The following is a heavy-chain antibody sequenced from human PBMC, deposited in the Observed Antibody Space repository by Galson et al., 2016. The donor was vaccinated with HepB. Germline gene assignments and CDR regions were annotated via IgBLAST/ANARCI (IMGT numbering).Heavy chain of an antibody. CDR3: ARAGGLNENFYFDY. D-gene: IGHD1-1*01. V-gene: IGHV6-1*01. J-gene: IGHJ4*02. CDR2: TYYRSNYYN. Sequence: CAISWDSVSSNSGAWNWIRQSPSRGLEWLGRTYYRSNYYNDYAVSVRSRITINPDTSKNHFSLLLTSVTPEDTAVYYCARAGGLNENFYFDYWGQGTLVTVSS. CDR1: WDSVSSNSGA.